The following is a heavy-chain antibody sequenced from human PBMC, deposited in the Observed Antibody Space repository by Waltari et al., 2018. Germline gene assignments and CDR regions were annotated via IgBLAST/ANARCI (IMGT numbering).Heavy chain of an antibody. V-gene: IGHV1-8*01. CDR1: GYTSTNLD. D-gene: IGHD1-26*01. CDR2: MNPNDRT. Sequence: QVQLVQSGAEVKAPGASVKVSCKNSGYTSTNLDINGVRQAAGHGLEWVGWMNPNDRTGYAPQFQGRVAMTRDASINTAYLELTNLRSDDTAVYYCARYSVGAAFDLWGQGTQVTVSS. CDR3: ARYSVGAAFDL. J-gene: IGHJ3*01.